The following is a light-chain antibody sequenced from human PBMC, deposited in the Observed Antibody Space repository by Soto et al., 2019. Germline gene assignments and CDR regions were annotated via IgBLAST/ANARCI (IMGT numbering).Light chain of an antibody. Sequence: EIVMTQSPATLSVSPGERATLSCRASQSVNSNLAWYQQKPGQAPSLLIYGASTRATGVPARFSGSGSVTDFTLTVSSLESADCTVYFCQQYNNWPTFGQGTKREIK. CDR2: GAS. CDR1: QSVNSN. CDR3: QQYNNWPT. J-gene: IGKJ1*01. V-gene: IGKV3-15*01.